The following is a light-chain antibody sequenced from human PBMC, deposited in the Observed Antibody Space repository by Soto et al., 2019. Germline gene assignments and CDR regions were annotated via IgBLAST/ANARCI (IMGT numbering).Light chain of an antibody. Sequence: EVVMTQSPAILSVSPGEGVTLSCRASQSVSDKVAWYQQKPGQAPRLLMYGASTRATGTPERFSGSGSGTDFTLTISSLQSEDFAVYYCLQHNYWWTFCQGTRVEIK. CDR1: QSVSDK. J-gene: IGKJ1*01. V-gene: IGKV3D-15*01. CDR2: GAS. CDR3: LQHNYWWT.